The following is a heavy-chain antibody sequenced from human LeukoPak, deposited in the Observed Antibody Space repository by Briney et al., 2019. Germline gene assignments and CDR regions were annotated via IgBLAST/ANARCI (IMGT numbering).Heavy chain of an antibody. CDR3: ARMYSSSWTQYAFDI. CDR1: VYTFTGYD. D-gene: IGHD6-13*01. J-gene: IGHJ3*02. V-gene: IGHV1-8*01. Sequence: GASVKVSCKASVYTFTGYDINWVRQATGQGLEWMGWMNPNSGNTGYAQKFQGRVTMTRNTSISTAYMELSSLRSEDTAVYYCARMYSSSWTQYAFDIWGQGTMVTVSS. CDR2: MNPNSGNT.